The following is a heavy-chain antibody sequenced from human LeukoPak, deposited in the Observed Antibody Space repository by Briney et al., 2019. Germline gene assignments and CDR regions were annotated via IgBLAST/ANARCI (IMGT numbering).Heavy chain of an antibody. Sequence: ASVKVSCKVSGYTLTELSMHWVRQAPGKGLEWMGGFDPEDGETIYAQKFQGRVTMTRDTSTSTVYMELSSLRSEDTAVYYCARSSSGYDAFDIWGQGTMVTVSS. CDR3: ARSSSGYDAFDI. D-gene: IGHD5-12*01. CDR1: GYTLTELS. CDR2: FDPEDGET. V-gene: IGHV1-24*01. J-gene: IGHJ3*02.